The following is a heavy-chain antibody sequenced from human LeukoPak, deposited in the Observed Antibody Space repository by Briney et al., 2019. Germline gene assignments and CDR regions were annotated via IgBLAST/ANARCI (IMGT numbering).Heavy chain of an antibody. CDR3: ARGGNIYGDYYFDH. V-gene: IGHV1-2*02. CDR2: IDSNSGGT. D-gene: IGHD4-17*01. Sequence: ASVKVSCKASGYTFTGFHMHWVRQAPGQGLEWMGWIDSNSGGTSYAQTFQGRVTMTRDTSISTAYMELSEMRSDDTAVYYCARGGNIYGDYYFDHWGQGTLVTVSS. J-gene: IGHJ4*02. CDR1: GYTFTGFH.